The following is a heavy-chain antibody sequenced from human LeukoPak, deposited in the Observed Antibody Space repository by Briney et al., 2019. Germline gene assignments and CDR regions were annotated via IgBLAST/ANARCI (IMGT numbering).Heavy chain of an antibody. V-gene: IGHV3-23*01. Sequence: GGSLRLSCTASGFTFSSYAMSWVRQAPGKGLEWVSAISGSGGSTYYADSVKGRFTISRDNSKNTLYLQMNSLRDEDTAVYSCAKDTSSGYSFAYWGQGPLVTVYS. CDR1: GFTFSSYA. CDR3: AKDTSSGYSFAY. D-gene: IGHD3-22*01. J-gene: IGHJ4*02. CDR2: ISGSGGST.